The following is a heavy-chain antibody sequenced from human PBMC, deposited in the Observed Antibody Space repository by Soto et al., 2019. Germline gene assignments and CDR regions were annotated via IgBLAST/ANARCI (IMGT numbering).Heavy chain of an antibody. CDR1: GFTFSSYW. V-gene: IGHV3-74*01. Sequence: PGGSLRLSCAASGFTFSSYWMLWVRQAPGKGLVWVSRINSDGSTTSYADSVKGRFTISRDNAKNTLYLQMNSLRAEDTAVYYCARVNPGYSYVNYWGQGTQVTVSS. D-gene: IGHD5-18*01. J-gene: IGHJ4*02. CDR2: INSDGSTT. CDR3: ARVNPGYSYVNY.